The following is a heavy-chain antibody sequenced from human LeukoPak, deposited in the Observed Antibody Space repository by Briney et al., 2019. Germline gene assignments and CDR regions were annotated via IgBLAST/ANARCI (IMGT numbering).Heavy chain of an antibody. Sequence: GGSLSLSCAASGFPFSTYGMNWVRQAPGKGLEWVSGVSPSGDITYYADSVKGRFTISRDNSKNTVYLQMNNVRAEDTAVYYCAKDGAWLRFDDWGQGTLVTVSS. D-gene: IGHD5-12*01. CDR2: VSPSGDIT. CDR3: AKDGAWLRFDD. V-gene: IGHV3-23*01. CDR1: GFPFSTYG. J-gene: IGHJ4*02.